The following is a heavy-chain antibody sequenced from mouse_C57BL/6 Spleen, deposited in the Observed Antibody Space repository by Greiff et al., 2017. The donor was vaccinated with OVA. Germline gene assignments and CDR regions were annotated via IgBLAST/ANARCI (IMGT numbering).Heavy chain of an antibody. D-gene: IGHD2-3*01. CDR1: GFTFSDYY. CDR2: INYDGSST. V-gene: IGHV5-16*01. J-gene: IGHJ1*03. Sequence: EVHLVESEGGLVQPGSSMKLSCTASGFTFSDYYMAWVRQVPEKGLEWVANINYDGSSTYYLDSLKSRFIISRDNAKNILYLQMSSLKSEDTATYYCARGLLRAYFDVWGTGTTVTVSS. CDR3: ARGLLRAYFDV.